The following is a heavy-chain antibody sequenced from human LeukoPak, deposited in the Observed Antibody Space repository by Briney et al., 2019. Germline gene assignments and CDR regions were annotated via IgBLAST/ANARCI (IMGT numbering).Heavy chain of an antibody. J-gene: IGHJ4*02. CDR3: ARLGYSSSSAVNY. Sequence: GGSLRLSCAASGFRFSSYAMSWVRQAPGKGLEWVSAISGSGGSTYYADSVKGRFTISRDNSKNTLYLQMNSLRAEDTAVYYCARLGYSSSSAVNYWGQGTLVTVSS. CDR1: GFRFSSYA. CDR2: ISGSGGST. V-gene: IGHV3-23*01. D-gene: IGHD6-6*01.